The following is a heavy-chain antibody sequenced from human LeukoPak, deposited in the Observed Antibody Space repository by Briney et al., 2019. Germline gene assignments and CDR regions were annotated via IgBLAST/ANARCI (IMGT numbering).Heavy chain of an antibody. Sequence: GGSLRLSCAASGFTFSSYGMHWVRQAPGKGLEWVAFIRYDGSNKYYADSVKGRFTISRDNAKNSLYLQMNSLRAEDTAVYYCARDDYYDSSGLPDYWGQGTLVTVSS. CDR2: IRYDGSNK. D-gene: IGHD3-22*01. J-gene: IGHJ4*02. V-gene: IGHV3-30*02. CDR1: GFTFSSYG. CDR3: ARDDYYDSSGLPDY.